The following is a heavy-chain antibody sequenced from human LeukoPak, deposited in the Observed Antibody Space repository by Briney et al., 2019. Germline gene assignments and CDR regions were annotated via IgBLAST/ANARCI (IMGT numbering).Heavy chain of an antibody. CDR3: VKGRISEDGLDF. Sequence: GGSLRLSCAASGFTFSKSAMTWVRQTPGKGLDWVSSISSSGNTYYADSVKGRFTISRDNSKNMLYLQMNSLRAEDTAVYYCVKGRISEDGLDFWGQGTLVTVSS. CDR1: GFTFSKSA. J-gene: IGHJ4*02. CDR2: ISSSGNT. V-gene: IGHV3-23*01. D-gene: IGHD6-13*01.